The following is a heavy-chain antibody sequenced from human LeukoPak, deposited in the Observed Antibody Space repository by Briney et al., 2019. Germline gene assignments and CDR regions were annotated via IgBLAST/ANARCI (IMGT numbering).Heavy chain of an antibody. CDR2: INHSGST. Sequence: SETLSLTCAVYGGSFSGYYWSWIRQPPGKGLEWIGEINHSGSTNYNPSLKSRVTISVDTSKNQFSLKLSSVTAADTAVYYCARVGDRGYSYGYVRYYYYYGMDVWGQGTTVTVSS. D-gene: IGHD5-18*01. CDR1: GGSFSGYY. J-gene: IGHJ6*02. V-gene: IGHV4-34*01. CDR3: ARVGDRGYSYGYVRYYYYYGMDV.